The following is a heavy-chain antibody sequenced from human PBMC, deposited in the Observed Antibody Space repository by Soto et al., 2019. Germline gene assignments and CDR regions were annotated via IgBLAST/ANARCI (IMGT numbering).Heavy chain of an antibody. D-gene: IGHD3-3*01. V-gene: IGHV6-1*01. J-gene: IGHJ4*02. CDR3: ARENTIFGVVPDYFDY. Sequence: PSQTLSLTCAISGXSVSSNSAAWNWIRQSPSRGLEWLGRTYYRSKWYNDYAVSVKSRITINPDTSKNQFSLQLNSVTPEDTAVYYCARENTIFGVVPDYFDYWGQGTLVTVSS. CDR2: TYYRSKWYN. CDR1: GXSVSSNSAA.